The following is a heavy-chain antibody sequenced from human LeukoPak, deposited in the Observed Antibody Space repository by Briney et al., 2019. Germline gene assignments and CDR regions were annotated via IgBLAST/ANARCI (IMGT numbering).Heavy chain of an antibody. CDR1: GGSISSSDYY. J-gene: IGHJ5*02. CDR2: MYYSGST. Sequence: SETLSLTCTISGGSISSSDYYWGWIRQPPGKGLEWIGSMYYSGSTNYNPSLKSRVTVSVDTSKDQFSLKLSSVTAADTAVYYCARQSGSRIVVVVAATGVKPQQYNWFDPWGQGTLVTVSS. V-gene: IGHV4-39*01. CDR3: ARQSGSRIVVVVAATGVKPQQYNWFDP. D-gene: IGHD2-15*01.